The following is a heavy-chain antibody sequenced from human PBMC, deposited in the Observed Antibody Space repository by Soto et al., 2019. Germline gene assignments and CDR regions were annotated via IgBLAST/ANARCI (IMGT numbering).Heavy chain of an antibody. J-gene: IGHJ6*03. V-gene: IGHV3-23*01. CDR2: ISDSGGRT. CDR3: AKETVVRGVTPYYYFMDV. Sequence: GGSLRLSCAASGLTFSSYAMSWVRQAPGKGLEWVSDISDSGGRTYYADSVKGRFTISRDNSKNTLYLQMNSLRAEDTALYYCAKETVVRGVTPYYYFMDVWGKGTTVTVSS. D-gene: IGHD3-10*01. CDR1: GLTFSSYA.